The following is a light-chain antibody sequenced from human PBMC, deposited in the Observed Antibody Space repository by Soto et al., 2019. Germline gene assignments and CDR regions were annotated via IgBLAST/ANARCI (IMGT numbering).Light chain of an antibody. J-gene: IGLJ2*01. CDR1: SSVVGSYNL. CDR2: EGS. CDR3: CSYAGSSTVV. V-gene: IGLV2-23*01. Sequence: QSVLTQPASVSGSPGQSITISCPGTSSVVGSYNLVSWYQQHPGKAPKLMIYEGSKRPSGVSNRFSGSKSGNTASLTISGLQAEYEADYYCCSYAGSSTVVFGGGTKVTVL.